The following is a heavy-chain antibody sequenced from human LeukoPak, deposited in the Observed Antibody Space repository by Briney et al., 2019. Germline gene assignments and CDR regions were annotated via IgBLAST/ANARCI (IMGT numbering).Heavy chain of an antibody. Sequence: PSETLSLTCTVSGGYISSYYWSRVRQPPGKGLERMRYIYYSGSTNYNPSLKSRVTISVDTSKNQFSLKLSSVTAADTAVYYCARDRFMRGGYYMDVWGKGTTVTVSS. J-gene: IGHJ6*03. CDR1: GGYISSYY. CDR3: ARDRFMRGGYYMDV. D-gene: IGHD3-10*01. V-gene: IGHV4-59*01. CDR2: IYYSGST.